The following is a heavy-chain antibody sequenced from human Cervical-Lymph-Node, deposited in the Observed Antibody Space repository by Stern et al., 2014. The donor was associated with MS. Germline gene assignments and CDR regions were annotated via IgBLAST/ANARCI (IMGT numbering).Heavy chain of an antibody. CDR3: TKTTVTTRPFEY. CDR1: GFTVNDYS. Sequence: EVQLVESGGGLVQPGRTLRLSCAASGFTVNDYSMHLVRQAPGKGMEWVSGISWDGGSTEYAASVKGRFAISRDNARNSLFLHMNSLRPEDTAFYYCTKTTVTTRPFEYWGQGILVTVSS. J-gene: IGHJ4*02. CDR2: ISWDGGST. D-gene: IGHD4-17*01. V-gene: IGHV3-9*01.